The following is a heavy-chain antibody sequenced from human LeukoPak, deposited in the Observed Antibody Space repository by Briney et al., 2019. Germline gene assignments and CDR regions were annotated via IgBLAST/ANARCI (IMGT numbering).Heavy chain of an antibody. V-gene: IGHV1-18*01. Sequence: ASVKVSCKASGYTLTNYNISWVRQAPGQGLEWMGWINNYKGDTQYAQKLQGRVTMTADTSTNTAYMELRSMRFDDTAVYYCAREFGHCYGDNCFYFFDTWGQGFRVTVSS. CDR3: AREFGHCYGDNCFYFFDT. CDR2: INNYKGDT. D-gene: IGHD4-23*01. J-gene: IGHJ4*02. CDR1: GYTLTNYN.